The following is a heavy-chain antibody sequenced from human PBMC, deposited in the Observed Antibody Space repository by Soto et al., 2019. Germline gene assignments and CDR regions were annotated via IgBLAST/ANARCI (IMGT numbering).Heavy chain of an antibody. D-gene: IGHD3-10*01. CDR1: GFTFSSYA. V-gene: IGHV3-23*01. Sequence: EVQLLESGGGLVQPGGSLRLSCAASGFTFSSYAMSWVRQAPGKGLEWVSAISGSGGSTYYADSVKGRFTISRDNSKNTLYLQMNSLIAEDKSVYYCLLRGVGPDYWGQGTLVTVSS. J-gene: IGHJ4*02. CDR2: ISGSGGST. CDR3: LLRGVGPDY.